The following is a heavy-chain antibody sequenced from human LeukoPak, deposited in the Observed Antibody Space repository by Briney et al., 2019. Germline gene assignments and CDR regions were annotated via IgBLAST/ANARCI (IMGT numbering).Heavy chain of an antibody. D-gene: IGHD6-19*01. J-gene: IGHJ4*02. CDR2: ISGSGGST. V-gene: IGHV3-23*01. Sequence: GGSLRLSCAASGFTFSSYAMSWVRQAPGKGLEWVSAISGSGGSTYYADSVKGRFTISRDNSENTLYLQMNSLRAEDTAVYYCASSTRAVAGNFDYWGQGTLVTVSS. CDR1: GFTFSSYA. CDR3: ASSTRAVAGNFDY.